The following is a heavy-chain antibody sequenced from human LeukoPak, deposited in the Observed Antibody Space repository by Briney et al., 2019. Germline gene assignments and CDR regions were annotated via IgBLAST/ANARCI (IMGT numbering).Heavy chain of an antibody. CDR2: IWYDGSIE. V-gene: IGHV3-33*01. Sequence: QPGRSLRLSCAASGFTFRSFGMHWVRQAPGKGLEWAAVIWYDGSIEYYADSVKGRFTISRDNSKNTLYLQMNSLRAEDTAVYYCARGVETATFDYWGQGTLVTVSS. CDR1: GFTFRSFG. J-gene: IGHJ4*02. D-gene: IGHD5-18*01. CDR3: ARGVETATFDY.